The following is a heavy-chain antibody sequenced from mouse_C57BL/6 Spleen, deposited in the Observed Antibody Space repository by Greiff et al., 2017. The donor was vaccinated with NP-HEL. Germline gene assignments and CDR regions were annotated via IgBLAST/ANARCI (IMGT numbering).Heavy chain of an antibody. CDR2: IHPNSGST. CDR1: GYTFTSYW. CDR3: AREGYYYGSSYSYFDV. J-gene: IGHJ1*03. D-gene: IGHD1-1*01. Sequence: VQLQQPGAELVKPGASVKLSCKASGYTFTSYWMHWVKQRPGQGLEWIGMIHPNSGSTNYNEKFKSKATLTVDKSSSTAYMQLSSLTSEDSAVYYCAREGYYYGSSYSYFDVWGTGTTVTVSS. V-gene: IGHV1-64*01.